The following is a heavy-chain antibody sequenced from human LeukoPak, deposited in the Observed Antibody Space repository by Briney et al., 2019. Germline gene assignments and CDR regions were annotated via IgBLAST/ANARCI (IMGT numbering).Heavy chain of an antibody. CDR1: GYTFTSYG. CDR2: ISAYNGNT. D-gene: IGHD6-6*01. J-gene: IGHJ4*02. Sequence: ASVKVSCKASGYTFTSYGISWVRQAPGQGLEWMGRISAYNGNTNYAQKLQGRVTMTTDTSTSTAYMELRSLRSDDTAVYYCASIRLYSSSRYFDYWGQGTLVTVSS. CDR3: ASIRLYSSSRYFDY. V-gene: IGHV1-18*01.